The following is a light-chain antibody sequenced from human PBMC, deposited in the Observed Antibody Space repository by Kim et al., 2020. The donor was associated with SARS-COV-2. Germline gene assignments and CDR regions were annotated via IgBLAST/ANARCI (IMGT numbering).Light chain of an antibody. V-gene: IGLV3-25*03. J-gene: IGLJ1*01. Sequence: VAPGQPTRITCSGDTLPEKQTYWYQQKSGQAPLLVIYKDNERPSGIPGRFSGSRSGTAVTLTISGVKAEDDADYYCQSADGSGTYVFGAGTKVTVL. CDR1: TLPEKQ. CDR3: QSADGSGTYV. CDR2: KDN.